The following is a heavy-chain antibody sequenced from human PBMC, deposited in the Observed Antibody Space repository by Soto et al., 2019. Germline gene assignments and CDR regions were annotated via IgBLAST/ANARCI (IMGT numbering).Heavy chain of an antibody. CDR3: ARDFWNYYYGMDV. CDR1: GFTFSSYG. Sequence: QVQLVESGGGVVQPGRSLRLSCAASGFTFSSYGMHWVRQAPGKGLEWVAVIWYDGSNKYYADSVKGRFTISRDNSKNTLYLQMNSLRAEDTAVYYCARDFWNYYYGMDVWGHGTTVTVSS. J-gene: IGHJ6*02. D-gene: IGHD3-3*01. V-gene: IGHV3-33*01. CDR2: IWYDGSNK.